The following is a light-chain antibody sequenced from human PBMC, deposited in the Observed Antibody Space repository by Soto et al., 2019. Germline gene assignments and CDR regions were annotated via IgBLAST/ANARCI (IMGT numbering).Light chain of an antibody. CDR2: DAS. V-gene: IGKV3-11*01. CDR3: QEYNTWPWT. CDR1: QSVGSY. J-gene: IGKJ1*01. Sequence: EVVLTQSPATLSLSPGDGATLSCRASQSVGSYLAWYQQKPGQAPRLLIYDASNRATGVPARFSGSGSGTDFTLTIGSLEPEDFALYYCQEYNTWPWTFGQGTKVEIK.